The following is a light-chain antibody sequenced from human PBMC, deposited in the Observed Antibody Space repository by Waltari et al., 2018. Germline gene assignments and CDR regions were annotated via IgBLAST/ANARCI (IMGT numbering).Light chain of an antibody. V-gene: IGLV2-11*01. CDR2: DVS. CDR1: SRDVGGYHY. J-gene: IGLJ1*01. Sequence: QSALTQPRSVSGSPGQSVTISCTGTSRDVGGYHYVSWFQQHPGKVPKPLIYDVSERPSDVPDRFSGSKSANTASLTISGLQTEDEADYYCCSFAGSYTFVFGTGTRVTVL. CDR3: CSFAGSYTFV.